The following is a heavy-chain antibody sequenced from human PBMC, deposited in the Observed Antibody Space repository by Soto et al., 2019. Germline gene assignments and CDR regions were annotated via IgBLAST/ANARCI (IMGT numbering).Heavy chain of an antibody. CDR2: IKSKTDGGTT. CDR1: GFTFSNAW. Sequence: VQLVESGGGLVKPGGSLRLSCAASGFTFSNAWMSWVRQAPGKGLEWVGRIKSKTDGGTTDYAAPVKGRFTISRDDSKNTLYLQMNSLKTEDTAVYYCTTHKAASYYYYYMDVWGKGTTVTVSS. J-gene: IGHJ6*03. V-gene: IGHV3-15*01. CDR3: TTHKAASYYYYYMDV. D-gene: IGHD2-15*01.